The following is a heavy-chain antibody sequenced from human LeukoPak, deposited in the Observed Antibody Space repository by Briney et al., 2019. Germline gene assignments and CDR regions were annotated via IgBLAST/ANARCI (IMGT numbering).Heavy chain of an antibody. CDR2: INHRGST. CDR3: AKSLYGSGSYYNWFDP. D-gene: IGHD3-10*01. CDR1: GFTFSTNW. V-gene: IGHV4-34*08. J-gene: IGHJ5*02. Sequence: GSLRLSCAASGFTFSTNWMSWVRQAPGKGLEWIGEINHRGSTNYNPSLKRRVTISVDTSKNQFSLKLSSVTAADTAVYYCAKSLYGSGSYYNWFDPWGQGTLVTVSS.